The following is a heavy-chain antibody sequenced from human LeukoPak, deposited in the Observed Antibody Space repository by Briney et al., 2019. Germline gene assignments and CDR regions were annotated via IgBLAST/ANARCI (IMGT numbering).Heavy chain of an antibody. CDR1: GFTFSSYW. V-gene: IGHV3-74*01. D-gene: IGHD2-21*01. CDR3: ARVRGGDTRDLDY. J-gene: IGHJ4*02. CDR2: INSDGSST. Sequence: GGSLRLSCAAPGFTFSSYWMHWVRQAPGKGLVWVSRINSDGSSTNYADSVKGRLTISRDNAKNTLYLQMNSLRADDAAVYYCARVRGGDTRDLDYWGQGTLVTVSS.